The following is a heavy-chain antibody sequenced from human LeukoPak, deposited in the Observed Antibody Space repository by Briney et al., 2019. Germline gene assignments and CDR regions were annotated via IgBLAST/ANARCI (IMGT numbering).Heavy chain of an antibody. CDR2: ISGSGGST. D-gene: IGHD2-15*01. Sequence: AGGSLRLSCAASGSTFSNYAMNWVRQAPGKGLEWVSGISGSGGSTFYADSVRGRFTISRDNSKNTLFLQMKSLRADDTAVYYCAKDLMVASNWFDPWGQGTLVTVSS. CDR1: GSTFSNYA. J-gene: IGHJ5*02. V-gene: IGHV3-23*01. CDR3: AKDLMVASNWFDP.